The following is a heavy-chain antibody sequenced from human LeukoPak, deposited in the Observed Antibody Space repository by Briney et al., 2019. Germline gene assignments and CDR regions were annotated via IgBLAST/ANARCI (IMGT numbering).Heavy chain of an antibody. J-gene: IGHJ3*02. CDR1: GFTFDDYA. CDR3: AKDRTSYGYAFDI. CDR2: ISWNSGSI. D-gene: IGHD5-18*01. V-gene: IGHV3-9*01. Sequence: PGGSLRLSCAASGFTFDDYAMHWVRQAPGKGLEWVSGISWNSGSIGYADSVKGRFTISRDNAKNSLYLQMNSLRAEDTALYYCAKDRTSYGYAFDIWGQGTMVTVSS.